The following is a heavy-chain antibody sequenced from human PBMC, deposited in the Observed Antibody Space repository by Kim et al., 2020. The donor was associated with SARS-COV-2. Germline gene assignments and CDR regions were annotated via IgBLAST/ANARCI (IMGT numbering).Heavy chain of an antibody. J-gene: IGHJ3*01. CDR3: ARDGAPYGSGTYNDAF. V-gene: IGHV1-69*04. CDR2: IMPTLGKT. D-gene: IGHD3-10*01. CDR1: GDIFRFFA. Sequence: SVKVSCKASGDIFRFFAINWMRQAPGQGLEWMGKIMPTLGKTNYAQKFQGRVRLVADKATNTAYMQLSRLTSEDTAVYFCARDGAPYGSGTYNDAF.